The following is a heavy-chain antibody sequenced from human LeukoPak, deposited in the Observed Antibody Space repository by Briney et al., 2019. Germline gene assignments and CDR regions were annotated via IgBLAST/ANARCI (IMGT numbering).Heavy chain of an antibody. CDR3: AKGRIAAGYYFDY. CDR1: GFTFSSYA. J-gene: IGHJ4*02. CDR2: ISGSGGST. D-gene: IGHD6-13*01. V-gene: IGHV3-23*01. Sequence: GGSLRLSCAASGFTFSSYAMSWVRQAPGKGLEWVSAISGSGGSTYYADSVKGRFTISRDNSKNTLYPQMNSLRAEDTAVYYCAKGRIAAGYYFDYWGQGTLVTVSS.